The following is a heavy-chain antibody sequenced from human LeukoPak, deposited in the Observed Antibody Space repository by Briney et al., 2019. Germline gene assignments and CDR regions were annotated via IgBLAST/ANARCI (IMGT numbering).Heavy chain of an antibody. D-gene: IGHD4-17*01. Sequence: SQTLSLTCAISGDSVSSNSAAWNWIRQSPSRGLEWLGRTYYRSKWYHDYAVSVKSRITINPDTSKNQFSLQLNSVTPEDTAVYYCARDQVPRHDYGDYGAFDYWGQGTLVTVSS. V-gene: IGHV6-1*01. CDR1: GDSVSSNSAA. CDR3: ARDQVPRHDYGDYGAFDY. J-gene: IGHJ4*02. CDR2: TYYRSKWYH.